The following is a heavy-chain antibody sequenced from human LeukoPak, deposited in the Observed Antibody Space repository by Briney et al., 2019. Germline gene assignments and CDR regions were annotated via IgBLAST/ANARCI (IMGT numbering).Heavy chain of an antibody. D-gene: IGHD2-15*01. V-gene: IGHV4-34*01. CDR3: ARVICSGGSCRFDY. CDR1: GGSFSGYY. J-gene: IGHJ4*02. CDR2: INHSGST. Sequence: SETLSLTCAVYGGSFSGYYWSWIRQPPGKGLEWIGEINHSGSTNSNPSLKSRVTMSVDTSKNQFSLKPSSVTAADTAVYYCARVICSGGSCRFDYWGQGTLVTVSS.